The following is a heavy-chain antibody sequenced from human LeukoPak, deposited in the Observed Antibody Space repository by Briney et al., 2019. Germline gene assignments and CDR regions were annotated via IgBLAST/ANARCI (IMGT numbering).Heavy chain of an antibody. D-gene: IGHD3-3*01. CDR2: FDPEDGET. V-gene: IGHV1-24*01. J-gene: IGHJ4*02. Sequence: AASVKVSCKVSGYTLTELSMHWVRQAPGKGLEWMGGFDPEDGETIYAQKFQGRVTMTEDTSTDTAYMELSSLRSEDTAVYYCATDRKPIFGVATTFDYWGQGTLVTVSS. CDR1: GYTLTELS. CDR3: ATDRKPIFGVATTFDY.